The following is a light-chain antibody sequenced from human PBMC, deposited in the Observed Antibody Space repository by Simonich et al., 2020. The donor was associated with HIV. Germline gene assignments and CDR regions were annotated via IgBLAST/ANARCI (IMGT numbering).Light chain of an antibody. CDR1: QSILYSSNNKNY. Sequence: DIVMTQSQDSLAVSLGERATINCKSSQSILYSSNNKNYLAWYQRKPRQPPKLLIYWASARESGVPDRFSGSGSGTDFTLTISSLQVEDVAVYYCQQYYGTPLTFGGGTRVEIK. CDR2: WAS. J-gene: IGKJ4*01. CDR3: QQYYGTPLT. V-gene: IGKV4-1*01.